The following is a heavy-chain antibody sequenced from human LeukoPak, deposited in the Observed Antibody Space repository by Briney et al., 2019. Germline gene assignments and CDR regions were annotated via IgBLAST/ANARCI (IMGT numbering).Heavy chain of an antibody. J-gene: IGHJ6*03. CDR3: ARSGRLRLGELSPHYYYYYYMDV. CDR1: GFTFSTYW. CDR2: INSDGSST. Sequence: PGGSLRLSCAASGFTFSTYWMHWVRQAPGKGLVWVSRINSDGSSTIYADSVKGRFTISRDNSKNTLYLQMNSLRAEDTAVYYCARSGRLRLGELSPHYYYYYYMDVWGKGTTVTVSS. V-gene: IGHV3-74*01. D-gene: IGHD3-16*02.